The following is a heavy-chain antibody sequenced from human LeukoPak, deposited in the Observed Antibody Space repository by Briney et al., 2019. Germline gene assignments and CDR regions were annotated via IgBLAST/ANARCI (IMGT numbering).Heavy chain of an antibody. CDR2: ISYDGSNK. CDR1: GFTFSSYG. CDR3: ARDLDITGFGELGAAFDY. D-gene: IGHD3-10*01. J-gene: IGHJ4*02. Sequence: GGSLRLSCAASGFTFSSYGMHWVRQAPGKGLEGVAVISYDGSNKYYADSVKGRFTISRDNAKNSLYLQMNSLRAEDTAVYYCARDLDITGFGELGAAFDYSGQGTLVTVSS. V-gene: IGHV3-30*03.